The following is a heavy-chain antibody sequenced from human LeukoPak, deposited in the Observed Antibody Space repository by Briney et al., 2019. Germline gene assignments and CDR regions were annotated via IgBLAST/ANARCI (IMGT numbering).Heavy chain of an antibody. D-gene: IGHD3-22*01. CDR1: GGSISSSSYY. Sequence: PSETLSLTCTVSGGSISSSSYYWGWIRQPPGKGLGWIGNIYYSGSTNLNSSLKSRVTISVDTSKNQFSLKLSSVTAADTAVYYCARLAPSNYHGGSGYLDYWGQGTLVTVSS. J-gene: IGHJ4*02. V-gene: IGHV4-39*01. CDR3: ARLAPSNYHGGSGYLDY. CDR2: IYYSGST.